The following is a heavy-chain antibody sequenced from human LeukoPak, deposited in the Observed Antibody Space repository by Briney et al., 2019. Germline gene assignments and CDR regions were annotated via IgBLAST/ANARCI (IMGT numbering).Heavy chain of an antibody. CDR1: GFTFSSYA. J-gene: IGHJ4*02. CDR3: ARTAPGY. Sequence: GGSLRLSCAASGFTFSSYAMNWVRQAPGKGLQWVSTISSSGVNTYYADSVKGRFTISRDNSRNTLSLQMNSQRAEDTAVYYCARTAPGYWGQGTLVTVSS. CDR2: ISSSGVNT. V-gene: IGHV3-23*01. D-gene: IGHD1/OR15-1a*01.